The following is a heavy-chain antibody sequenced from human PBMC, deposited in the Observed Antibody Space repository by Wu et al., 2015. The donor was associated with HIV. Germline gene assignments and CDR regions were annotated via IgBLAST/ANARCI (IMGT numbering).Heavy chain of an antibody. CDR1: GYTFTNYY. Sequence: QVQLVQSGAEVKKPGASVRVSCKTSGYTFTNYYIHWVRQAPGHGLEWMAWINPSGGATIYAEAFEGRVTVTTDTSMKTVYMELGSLTSGDTAMYFCARDATPITTEFDYWGQGTLITVSS. CDR3: ARDATPITTEFDY. CDR2: INPSGGAT. J-gene: IGHJ4*02. D-gene: IGHD4-11*01. V-gene: IGHV1-2*02.